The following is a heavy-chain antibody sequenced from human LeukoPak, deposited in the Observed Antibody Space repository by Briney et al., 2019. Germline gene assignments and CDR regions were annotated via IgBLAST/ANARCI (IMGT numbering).Heavy chain of an antibody. CDR2: INHSGST. CDR1: GGSFSGYY. J-gene: IGHJ3*02. CDR3: ARSGIVVVPAAIFAFDI. Sequence: SETLSLTCAVYGGSFSGYYWSWIRQPPGKGLEWIGEINHSGSTNYNPSLKSRVTISVDTSKNQFSLKLSSVTAADTAVYYCARSGIVVVPAAIFAFDIWGQGTMVTVSS. D-gene: IGHD2-2*01. V-gene: IGHV4-34*01.